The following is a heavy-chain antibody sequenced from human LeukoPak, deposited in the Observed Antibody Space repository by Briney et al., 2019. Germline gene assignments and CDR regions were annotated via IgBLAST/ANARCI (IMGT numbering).Heavy chain of an antibody. J-gene: IGHJ6*02. Sequence: GGSLRLSCAASGFTFTNYNFYWVRQAPGRGLEWVSSISSTSSYIYYADSMKGRFTTPRDNAKNSLYLQMNSLRAEDTAVYYCARALWSGPVYYGMDVWGQGTTVTVSS. CDR1: GFTFTNYN. CDR2: ISSTSSYI. D-gene: IGHD3-10*01. CDR3: ARALWSGPVYYGMDV. V-gene: IGHV3-21*06.